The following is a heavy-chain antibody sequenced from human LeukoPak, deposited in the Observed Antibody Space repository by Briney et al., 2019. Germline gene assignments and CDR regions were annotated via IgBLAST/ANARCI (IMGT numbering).Heavy chain of an antibody. CDR2: ISSSSSYI. D-gene: IGHD4-17*01. Sequence: GGSLRLSCAASGFTFSSYSMNWVRQAPGKGLEWVSSISSSSSYIYYADSVKGRFTISRDNAKNSLYLQMNSLRAEDTAVYYCARASRTGYGDYGGYWGQGTLVTVSS. V-gene: IGHV3-21*01. CDR3: ARASRTGYGDYGGY. CDR1: GFTFSSYS. J-gene: IGHJ4*02.